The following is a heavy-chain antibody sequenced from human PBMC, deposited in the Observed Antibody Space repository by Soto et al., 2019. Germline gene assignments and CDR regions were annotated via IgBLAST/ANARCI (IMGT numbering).Heavy chain of an antibody. CDR2: INFYGSTT. J-gene: IGHJ4*02. Sequence: EVQLVESGGGLVQPGGSLRLSCAASGFTFSSCWMHWVRQAPGKGLVWVSRINFYGSTTNYADFVKGQFTISRDNAKNTVYLQMNSLRAEDTAVYYCARGAGSAYYVDSWGQGTLVTVSS. CDR1: GFTFSSCW. V-gene: IGHV3-74*01. D-gene: IGHD3-22*01. CDR3: ARGAGSAYYVDS.